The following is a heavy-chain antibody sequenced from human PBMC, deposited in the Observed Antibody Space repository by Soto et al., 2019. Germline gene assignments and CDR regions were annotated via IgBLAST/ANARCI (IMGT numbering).Heavy chain of an antibody. J-gene: IGHJ4*02. D-gene: IGHD1-26*01. CDR3: AKDQHSGSPGKPDY. Sequence: GGSLRLSCAASGFTFSSYAMSWVRQAPGKGLEWVSTISGSGGTTYYPDSVKGRFTISRDNSKNTLYLQVNSLRAEDTAVYYCAKDQHSGSPGKPDYWGQGTLVTVSS. V-gene: IGHV3-23*01. CDR1: GFTFSSYA. CDR2: ISGSGGTT.